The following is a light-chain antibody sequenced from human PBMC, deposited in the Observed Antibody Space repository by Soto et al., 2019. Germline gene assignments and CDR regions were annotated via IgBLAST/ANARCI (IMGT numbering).Light chain of an antibody. CDR1: SSDVGTYNL. V-gene: IGLV2-23*02. Sequence: QSVLTQPASVSGSPGQSITISCSGTSSDVGTYNLVSWYQQYPGKAPRLMIYEVTKRPSGVSNRFSGSKSGNTASLTISGLQPEDEADYYSCSYAGRSSSISVTGTMLTXL. CDR2: EVT. J-gene: IGLJ1*01. CDR3: CSYAGRSSSI.